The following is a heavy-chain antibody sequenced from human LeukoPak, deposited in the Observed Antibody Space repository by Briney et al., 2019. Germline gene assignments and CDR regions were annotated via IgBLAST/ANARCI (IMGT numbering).Heavy chain of an antibody. Sequence: SETLSLTCSVSGGSITSYYRNWIRQLAGKGLEWIGRIYTSESTNYNPSLKSRVTMSVNTSKNQFSLRLNSVTAADTAIYYCARASSGYDPFDYWGQGTLVTVSS. D-gene: IGHD5-12*01. J-gene: IGHJ4*02. CDR1: GGSITSYY. CDR3: ARASSGYDPFDY. V-gene: IGHV4-4*07. CDR2: IYTSEST.